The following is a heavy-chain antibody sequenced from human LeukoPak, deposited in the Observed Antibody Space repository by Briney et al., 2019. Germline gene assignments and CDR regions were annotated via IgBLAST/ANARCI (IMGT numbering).Heavy chain of an antibody. CDR1: GFTFDDYA. CDR2: ISWNSGSI. Sequence: GGSLRLSCAASGFTFDDYAMHWVRQAPGKGLEWVSGISWNSGSIGYADSAKGRFTISRDNAKNSLYLQMNSLRAEDMALYYCAKERGSESYLDDAFDIWGQGTMVTVSS. J-gene: IGHJ3*02. CDR3: AKERGSESYLDDAFDI. V-gene: IGHV3-9*03. D-gene: IGHD3-10*01.